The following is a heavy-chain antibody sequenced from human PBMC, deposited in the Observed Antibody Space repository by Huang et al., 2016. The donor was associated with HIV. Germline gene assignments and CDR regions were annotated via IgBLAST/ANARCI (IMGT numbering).Heavy chain of an antibody. D-gene: IGHD6-6*01. J-gene: IGHJ3*02. Sequence: QVQLVQSGAEVKKSGSSVKVSCKVSGDTFSSFGFTWVRQAPGQGLEWMGGIIPILGTTTYAQKFQGRVTITADDFTSTVNMDLSRLRSGDTAVYYCAREFEYSSSDYAFDIWGQGTMVTVSS. CDR2: IIPILGTT. V-gene: IGHV1-69*01. CDR1: GDTFSSFG. CDR3: AREFEYSSSDYAFDI.